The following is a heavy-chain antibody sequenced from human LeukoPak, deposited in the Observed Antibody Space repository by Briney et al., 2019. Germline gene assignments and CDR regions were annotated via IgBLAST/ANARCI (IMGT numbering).Heavy chain of an antibody. CDR2: VTGGGDTT. D-gene: IGHD3-10*01. J-gene: IGHJ4*02. V-gene: IGHV3-23*01. Sequence: GGSLRLSCATSGFTFSNYDMSWVRQAPGKGLEWVSAVTGGGDTTYYADSVKGRFTISRDNSKSTLYLQMNSLRAEDTAVYYCAKRGSYFGGFDYWGQGTLDTVSS. CDR1: GFTFSNYD. CDR3: AKRGSYFGGFDY.